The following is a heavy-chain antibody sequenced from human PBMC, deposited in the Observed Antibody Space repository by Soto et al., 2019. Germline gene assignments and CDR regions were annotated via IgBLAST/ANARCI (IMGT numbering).Heavy chain of an antibody. D-gene: IGHD4-4*01. V-gene: IGHV1-3*01. CDR3: ARDCRRMATITGMGY. Sequence: ASVEVSCKASGYTFTSYAMHWVLQAPGQRLEWMGWINAGNGNTKYSQKFQGRVTITRDTSASTAYMELSSLRSEDTAVYYCARDCRRMATITGMGYWGQGTLVTVSS. J-gene: IGHJ4*02. CDR1: GYTFTSYA. CDR2: INAGNGNT.